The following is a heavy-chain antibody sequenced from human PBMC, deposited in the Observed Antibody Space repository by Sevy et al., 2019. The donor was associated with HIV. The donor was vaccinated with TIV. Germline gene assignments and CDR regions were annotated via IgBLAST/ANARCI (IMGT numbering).Heavy chain of an antibody. J-gene: IGHJ3*02. CDR3: ARDNHVYSSRAFDI. CDR2: IWYDGSTK. D-gene: IGHD6-19*01. V-gene: IGHV3-33*01. Sequence: GGSLRLSCAASGFTFSRNGMHWVRQAPGKGLEWVAVIWYDGSTKYYADSVKGRFTISRDNSKNRLYLEMNSLRAEDTAVYHCARDNHVYSSRAFDIWGQGTMVTVSS. CDR1: GFTFSRNG.